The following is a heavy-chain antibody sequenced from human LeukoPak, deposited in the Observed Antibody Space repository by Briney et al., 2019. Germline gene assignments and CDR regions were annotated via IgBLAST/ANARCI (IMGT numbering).Heavy chain of an antibody. CDR2: IYYSGST. D-gene: IGHD3-22*01. CDR1: GGSISSGGYY. CDR3: ARYDSSGYFDY. V-gene: IGHV4-31*03. Sequence: SETLSLTCTVSGGSISSGGYYWSWIRQHPGKGLEWIGYIYYSGSTYYNPSLKSRVTISVDTSKNQFSLKLSSVTAADTAVYYCARYDSSGYFDYWGQGTLVTVSS. J-gene: IGHJ4*02.